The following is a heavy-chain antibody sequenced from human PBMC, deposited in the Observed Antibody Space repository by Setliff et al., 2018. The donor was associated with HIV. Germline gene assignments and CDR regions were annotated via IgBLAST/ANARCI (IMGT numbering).Heavy chain of an antibody. CDR3: ARPRRVRSRAWYWFGI. CDR1: GYSINSGFS. J-gene: IGHJ5*02. V-gene: IGHV4-38-2*01. D-gene: IGHD6-19*01. CDR2: IYQSGSI. Sequence: PLSLTCAASGYSINSGFSRAWIRQPPGQGPQWIGCIYQSGSIYYNPSLQSRGTISVDPSKNQFSLNLFSVTAADPAVYYCARPRRVRSRAWYWFGIWGQGTLVTVSS.